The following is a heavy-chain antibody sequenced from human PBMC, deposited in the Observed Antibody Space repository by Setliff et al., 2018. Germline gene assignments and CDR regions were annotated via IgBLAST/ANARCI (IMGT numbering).Heavy chain of an antibody. J-gene: IGHJ4*02. CDR2: VNSDGLST. CDR3: GRDHRGAS. D-gene: IGHD1-26*01. CDR1: GFTFSSYW. Sequence: PGGSLRLSCTTSGFTFSSYWMFWVRQAPGKGLVWVSRVNSDGLSTSYADAVKGRFTISRDNAKNTLYLEMNRLRAEDSAVYYCGRDHRGASWGQGTLVTAPQ. V-gene: IGHV3-74*01.